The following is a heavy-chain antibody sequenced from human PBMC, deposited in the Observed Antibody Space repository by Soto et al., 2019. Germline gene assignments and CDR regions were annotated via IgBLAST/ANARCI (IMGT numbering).Heavy chain of an antibody. Sequence: QVPLQQSGPGLVKPSQTLSLTCAISGDSVSSSTAAWNWIRQSPSGGLEWLGRTYYRSKWYYDYAPSVKGRISIDPDTSKNQFSLHLNSVTSEDTAVYYCAYAVDVWCQGTTVTVSS. CDR2: TYYRSKWYY. V-gene: IGHV6-1*01. CDR1: GDSVSSSTAA. J-gene: IGHJ6*02. CDR3: AYAVDV. D-gene: IGHD4-17*01.